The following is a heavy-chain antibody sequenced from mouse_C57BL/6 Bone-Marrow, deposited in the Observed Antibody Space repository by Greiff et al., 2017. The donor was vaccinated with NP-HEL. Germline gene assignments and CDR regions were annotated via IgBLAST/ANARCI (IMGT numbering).Heavy chain of an antibody. J-gene: IGHJ3*01. CDR1: GYTFTSYW. CDR2: IDPSDSYT. D-gene: IGHD2-1*01. Sequence: QVQLQQPGAELVMPGASVKLSCKASGYTFTSYWMHWVKQRPGQGLEWIGEIDPSDSYTNYNQKFKGKSTLTVDKSSSTAYMQLSSLTSEDSAVYYCARNYGNYEPDWFAYWGQGTLVTVSA. V-gene: IGHV1-69*01. CDR3: ARNYGNYEPDWFAY.